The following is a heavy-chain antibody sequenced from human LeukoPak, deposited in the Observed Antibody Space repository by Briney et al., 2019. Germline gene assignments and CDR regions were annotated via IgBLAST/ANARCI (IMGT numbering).Heavy chain of an antibody. CDR1: GGSISSYY. CDR2: IYTSGST. Sequence: SETLSLTCTVSGGSISSYYLSWIRQPAWKGLEWIGRIYTSGSTNYNPSLKSRVTMSVDTSKNQFSLKLSSVTAADTAVYYCANGRAVAGKGYFDYWGQGTLVTVSS. D-gene: IGHD6-19*01. V-gene: IGHV4-4*07. J-gene: IGHJ4*02. CDR3: ANGRAVAGKGYFDY.